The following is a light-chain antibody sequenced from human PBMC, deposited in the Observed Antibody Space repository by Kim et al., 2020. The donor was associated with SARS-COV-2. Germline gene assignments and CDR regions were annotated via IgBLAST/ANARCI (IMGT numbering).Light chain of an antibody. CDR1: SGNSSYA. CDR2: LNSDGSH. V-gene: IGLV4-69*01. Sequence: ASVKLSSTLSSGNSSYAIAWHQQQPEKGPGYLMKLNSDGSHSKGDGIPDRFSGSSSGAERYLTISSLQSEDEADYYCQTWGTGIVVFGGGTQLTVL. CDR3: QTWGTGIVV. J-gene: IGLJ2*01.